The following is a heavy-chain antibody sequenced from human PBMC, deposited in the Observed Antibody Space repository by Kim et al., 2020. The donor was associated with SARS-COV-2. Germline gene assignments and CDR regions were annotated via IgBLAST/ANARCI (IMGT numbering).Heavy chain of an antibody. J-gene: IGHJ4*02. CDR1: GFTFSSYW. V-gene: IGHV3-7*01. Sequence: GGSLRLSCAASGFTFSSYWMSWVRQAPGKGLEWVANIKQDGSEKYYVDSVKGRFTISRDNAKNSLYLQMNSLRAEDTAVYYCARAPNYYDSSGYLGLFDYWGQGTLVTVSS. CDR3: ARAPNYYDSSGYLGLFDY. D-gene: IGHD3-22*01. CDR2: IKQDGSEK.